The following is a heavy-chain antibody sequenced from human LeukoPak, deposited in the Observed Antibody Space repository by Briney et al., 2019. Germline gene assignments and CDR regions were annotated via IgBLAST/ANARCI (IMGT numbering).Heavy chain of an antibody. D-gene: IGHD6-13*01. Sequence: SETLSLTCTVSGGSISSSSYYWGWIRQPPGKGLEWIGSIYYSGSTYYNPSLKSRVTISVDTSKNQSSLKLSSVTAADTAVYYCALPGYSSSHPFDYWGQGTLVTVSS. V-gene: IGHV4-39*01. CDR3: ALPGYSSSHPFDY. J-gene: IGHJ4*02. CDR2: IYYSGST. CDR1: GGSISSSSYY.